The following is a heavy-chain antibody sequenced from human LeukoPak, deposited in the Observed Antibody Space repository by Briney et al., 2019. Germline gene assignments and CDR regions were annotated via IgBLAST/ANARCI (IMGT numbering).Heavy chain of an antibody. CDR2: IKQDGSEK. CDR3: ARRYFDL. Sequence: TGGSLRLSCAASGFTFSNYWMSWVRQAPGKGLEWVANIKQDGSEKYYVDSVKGRFTISRDNAKNSLYLQMNSLRAEDTAVYYCARRYFDLWGRGTLVTVSS. V-gene: IGHV3-7*01. CDR1: GFTFSNYW. J-gene: IGHJ2*01.